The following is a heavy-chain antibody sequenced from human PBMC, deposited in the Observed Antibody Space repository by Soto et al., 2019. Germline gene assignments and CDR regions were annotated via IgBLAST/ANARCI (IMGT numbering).Heavy chain of an antibody. D-gene: IGHD2-2*01. Sequence: PSETLSLTCTVSGGSISSSSYCWGWIRQPPGKGLEWIGSIYYSGSTYYNPSLKSRVTISVDTSRNQFSLKLSSVTAADTAVYYCARHRFVVVPADTTVNYFEYWGQGTLVTVSS. J-gene: IGHJ4*02. CDR1: GGSISSSSYC. CDR3: ARHRFVVVPADTTVNYFEY. CDR2: IYYSGST. V-gene: IGHV4-39*01.